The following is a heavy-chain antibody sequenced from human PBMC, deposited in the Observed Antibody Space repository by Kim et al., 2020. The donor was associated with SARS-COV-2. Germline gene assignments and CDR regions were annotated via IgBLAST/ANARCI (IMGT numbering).Heavy chain of an antibody. V-gene: IGHV4-34*01. CDR3: ARGPATVTTFLAFDI. Sequence: PSLKSRVTISVDTSKNQFSLKLSSVTAADTAVYYCARGPATVTTFLAFDIWGQGTMVTVSS. J-gene: IGHJ3*02. D-gene: IGHD4-17*01.